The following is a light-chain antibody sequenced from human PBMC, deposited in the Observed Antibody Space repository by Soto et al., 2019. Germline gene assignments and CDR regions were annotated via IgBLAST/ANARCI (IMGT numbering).Light chain of an antibody. J-gene: IGKJ1*01. CDR3: QQYGGSPWT. CDR1: QRISISY. V-gene: IGKV3-20*01. Sequence: EIVLTQSPGTLSVSPGEGATLSCRASQRISISYLAWYQQKPGQAPRLLIYGSSTRATGIPDRFRGSGSETDFTLTISRLEPEDFAVYYCQQYGGSPWTFGQGTKVEIK. CDR2: GSS.